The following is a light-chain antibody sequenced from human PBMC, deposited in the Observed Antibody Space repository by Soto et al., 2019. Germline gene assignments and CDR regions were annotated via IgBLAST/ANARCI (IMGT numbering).Light chain of an antibody. J-gene: IGKJ1*01. CDR1: QRISTY. Sequence: DIQLTQSPSSLSASVGDRITITCRASQRISTYLNWYQQKPGEAPTLLVYDSSTLQSGVPSRFSGSGFGAEFTLTVSSLQPEDFATYYCQQSYSNPTWTFGQGTKVDIK. CDR2: DSS. V-gene: IGKV1-39*01. CDR3: QQSYSNPTWT.